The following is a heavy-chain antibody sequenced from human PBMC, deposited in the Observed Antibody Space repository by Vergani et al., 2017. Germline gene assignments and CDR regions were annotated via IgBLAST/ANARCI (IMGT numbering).Heavy chain of an antibody. J-gene: IGHJ4*02. Sequence: QVQLQESGPGLVKPSETLSLTCTVSGGSISSSSYYWGWIRQPPGKGLEWIGSIYYSGSTYYNPSLKSRVTISVDTSKNQFSLKLSSVTAADTAVYYCARSVTMIVGLFDYWGQGTLVTVSS. V-gene: IGHV4-39*07. CDR1: GGSISSSSYY. CDR2: IYYSGST. D-gene: IGHD3-22*01. CDR3: ARSVTMIVGLFDY.